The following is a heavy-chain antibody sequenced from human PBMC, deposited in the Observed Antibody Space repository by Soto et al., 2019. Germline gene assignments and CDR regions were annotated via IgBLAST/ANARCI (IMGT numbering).Heavy chain of an antibody. Sequence: QVQLVQSGAEVKKPGSSVKVSCKASGGTFSSYAISWVRQAPGQGLEWMGGIIPIFGTANYAQKFQGRVTITADESTSTAYMELSSLRSEDTAVYYCARDWYSSSWSLYYYYYYGMDVCGQGTTVTVSS. CDR3: ARDWYSSSWSLYYYYYYGMDV. CDR1: GGTFSSYA. CDR2: IIPIFGTA. D-gene: IGHD6-13*01. V-gene: IGHV1-69*01. J-gene: IGHJ6*02.